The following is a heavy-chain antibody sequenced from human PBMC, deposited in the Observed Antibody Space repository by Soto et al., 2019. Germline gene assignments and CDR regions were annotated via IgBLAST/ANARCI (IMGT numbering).Heavy chain of an antibody. Sequence: GESLKISCKGSGYSFTSYWIGWVRQMPGKGLEWMGIIYPGDSDTRYSPSFQGQVTISADKSISAAYLQWSSLKASDTAMYYCARHGLGYCSSTSCYRYYYYGMDVWGQGTTVTVSS. CDR2: IYPGDSDT. V-gene: IGHV5-51*01. J-gene: IGHJ6*02. D-gene: IGHD2-2*01. CDR1: GYSFTSYW. CDR3: ARHGLGYCSSTSCYRYYYYGMDV.